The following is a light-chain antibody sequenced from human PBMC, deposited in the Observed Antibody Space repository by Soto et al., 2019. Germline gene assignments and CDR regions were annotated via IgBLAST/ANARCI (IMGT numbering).Light chain of an antibody. CDR1: QTISSY. CDR2: DAS. Sequence: EIVLTQSPATLSLCPGERATLSCRASQTISSYLAWYQQKPGQAPRLLIYDASNRAAGIPARFSGFGSGTDFTLTISSLEPEDVAIYYCQQRTNWPLTFGGGTNVEIK. CDR3: QQRTNWPLT. V-gene: IGKV3-11*01. J-gene: IGKJ4*01.